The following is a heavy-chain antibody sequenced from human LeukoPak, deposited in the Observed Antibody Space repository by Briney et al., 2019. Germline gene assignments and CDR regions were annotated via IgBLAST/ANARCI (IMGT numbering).Heavy chain of an antibody. CDR3: ARGGFAHWVTAVGFDY. CDR2: IYTSGGT. D-gene: IGHD2-21*02. CDR1: GGSINSGGYY. J-gene: IGHJ4*02. Sequence: SETLSLTCTVSGGSINSGGYYWSWVRQPAGKGLEWIGRIYTSGGTNYHPSLRSRVIMSLDTSKNQFSLHLHSVTAADTAVYYCARGGFAHWVTAVGFDYWGQGTLVTVSS. V-gene: IGHV4-61*02.